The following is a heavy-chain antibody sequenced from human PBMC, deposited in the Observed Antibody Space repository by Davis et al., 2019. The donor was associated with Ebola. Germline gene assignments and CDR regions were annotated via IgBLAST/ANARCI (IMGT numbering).Heavy chain of an antibody. CDR1: GYSISSGYY. J-gene: IGHJ4*02. CDR3: ARDIVTTTTSQYYFDY. V-gene: IGHV4-38-2*02. CDR2: IYQSGST. Sequence: PGGSLRLSCAVSGYSISSGYYWGWIRQPPGKGLEWIRNIYQSGSTYYNPSLKSRVTISVDTSKNQFSLKVSSVTAADTAVYYCARDIVTTTTSQYYFDYWGQGTLVTVSS. D-gene: IGHD1-26*01.